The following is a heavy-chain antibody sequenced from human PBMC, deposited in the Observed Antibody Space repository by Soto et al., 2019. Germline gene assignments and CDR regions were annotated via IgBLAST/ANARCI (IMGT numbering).Heavy chain of an antibody. Sequence: EVQLLESGGGLVQPGGSLRLSCAASGFTFTSYAMNWVRQAPGKGLEWVSAISGSGGSTYYADSVKGRFTISRDNSKNTVDLQMNSLRAEDTAVYYCAKDGSTVDTPLGIDVWGQGTTVTVSS. V-gene: IGHV3-23*01. CDR1: GFTFTSYA. CDR3: AKDGSTVDTPLGIDV. CDR2: ISGSGGST. D-gene: IGHD5-18*01. J-gene: IGHJ6*02.